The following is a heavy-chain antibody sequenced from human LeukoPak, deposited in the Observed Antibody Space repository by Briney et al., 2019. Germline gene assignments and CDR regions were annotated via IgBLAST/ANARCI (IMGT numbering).Heavy chain of an antibody. CDR1: GFTFSTHR. CDR3: AKGGYSYDSSGHNYFDY. J-gene: IGHJ4*02. CDR2: ISGSSDDL. Sequence: GGSLRLSCAASGFTFSTHRMNWVRQAPGKGLEWVADISGSSDDLHYADSVTGRFTISRDNAKDSVYLQMNSLRVEDTAVYYCAKGGYSYDSSGHNYFDYWGQGTLVTVSS. D-gene: IGHD3-22*01. V-gene: IGHV3-48*01.